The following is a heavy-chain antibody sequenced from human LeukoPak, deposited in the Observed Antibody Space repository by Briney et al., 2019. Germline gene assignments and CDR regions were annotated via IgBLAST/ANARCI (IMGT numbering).Heavy chain of an antibody. J-gene: IGHJ4*02. CDR3: ARHKVVPPTTPSFLDY. V-gene: IGHV3-21*04. CDR1: GFTFSSYS. D-gene: IGHD2-2*01. CDR2: ISSSSSYI. Sequence: GGSLRLSCAASGFTFSSYSLNWVRQAPGKGLEWVSSISSSSSYIFYADSVKGRFTISRDNAKSSLYLQMNSLRAEDTAVYYCARHKVVPPTTPSFLDYWGQGILVTVSS.